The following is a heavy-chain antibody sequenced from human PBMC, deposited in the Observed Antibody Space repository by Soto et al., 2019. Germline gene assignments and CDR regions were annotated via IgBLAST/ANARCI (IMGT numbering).Heavy chain of an antibody. CDR2: IYYSGST. D-gene: IGHD3-3*01. CDR3: ARSFFGVAIFGY. J-gene: IGHJ4*02. Sequence: PSETLSLTCTVSGGSISSGDYYWSWIRQPPGKGLEWIGYIYYSGSTYYNPSLKSRVTISVDTSKNQFSLKLSSVTAADTAVYYCARSFFGVAIFGYWGQGTLVTVSS. V-gene: IGHV4-30-4*01. CDR1: GGSISSGDYY.